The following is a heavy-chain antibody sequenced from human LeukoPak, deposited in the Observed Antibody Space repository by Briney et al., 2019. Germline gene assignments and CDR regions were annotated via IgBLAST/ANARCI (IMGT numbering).Heavy chain of an antibody. CDR3: ARVLDY. V-gene: IGHV7-4-1*02. J-gene: IGHJ4*02. CDR1: GYTFTNYA. CDR2: INTNTGNP. Sequence: ASVKVSYKASGYTFTNYAINWVRQAPGQGLEWMGRINTNTGNPMYAQGFTGRFVFSLDTSVSTAYLQISSLQAEDTAIYYCARVLDYWGQGTLVTVSS.